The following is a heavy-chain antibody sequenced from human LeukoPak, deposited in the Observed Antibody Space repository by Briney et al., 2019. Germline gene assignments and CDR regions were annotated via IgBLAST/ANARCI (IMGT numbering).Heavy chain of an antibody. V-gene: IGHV3-30-3*01. CDR2: ISYDGSNK. J-gene: IGHJ4*02. CDR1: GFTFSSYA. D-gene: IGHD2-2*02. Sequence: GRSLRLSCAASGFTFSSYAMHWVRQAPGKGLEWVAVISYDGSNKYYADSVKGRFTISRDNSKNTLYLQMNSLRAEDTAVYYCAREPYCSSTSCYTPYYFDYWGQGTLVTVSS. CDR3: AREPYCSSTSCYTPYYFDY.